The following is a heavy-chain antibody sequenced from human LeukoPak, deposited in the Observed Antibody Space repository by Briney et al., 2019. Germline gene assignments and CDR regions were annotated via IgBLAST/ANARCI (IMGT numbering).Heavy chain of an antibody. Sequence: PGGSLRLSCAASGFTVSNDFMSWVRQTPGKGLEWVSVIYTGGSTYYADSVKGRFTISRDNSKNTLYLQMNSLRAEDTAVYYCARDRLYSSSWYHFDYWGQGTLVTVSS. D-gene: IGHD6-13*01. V-gene: IGHV3-53*01. CDR2: IYTGGST. CDR3: ARDRLYSSSWYHFDY. CDR1: GFTVSNDF. J-gene: IGHJ4*02.